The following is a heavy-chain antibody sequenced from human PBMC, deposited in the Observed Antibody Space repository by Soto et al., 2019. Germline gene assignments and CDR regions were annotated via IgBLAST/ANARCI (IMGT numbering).Heavy chain of an antibody. CDR1: GLTFRSHA. CDR3: AKARGVATIKSNFDY. Sequence: EVQLLESGGGLVQPGGSLRLSCVVSGLTFRSHAMYWVRQAPGQGLEWVAGISGGGYTAYYPDSVRVRFTISRDNSKNTVYLQIDNLRADDTAVYYCAKARGVATIKSNFDYWGQGTLVTVSS. J-gene: IGHJ4*02. CDR2: ISGGGYTA. D-gene: IGHD5-12*01. V-gene: IGHV3-23*01.